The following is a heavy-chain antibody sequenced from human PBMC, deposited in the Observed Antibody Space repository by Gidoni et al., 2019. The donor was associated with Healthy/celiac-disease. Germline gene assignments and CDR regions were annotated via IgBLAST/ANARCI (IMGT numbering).Heavy chain of an antibody. CDR2: ISSSSSYI. CDR1: GFTFSSYS. CDR3: ARLGPRYCSGGSCYSNDAFDY. D-gene: IGHD2-15*01. V-gene: IGHV3-21*01. J-gene: IGHJ4*02. Sequence: EVQLVESGGGLVKPGGSLRLSCAASGFTFSSYSMNWVRQAPGKGLELVSSISSSSSYIYYADSVKGRFTISRDNAKNSLYLQMNSLRAEDTAVYYCARLGPRYCSGGSCYSNDAFDYWGQGTLVTVSS.